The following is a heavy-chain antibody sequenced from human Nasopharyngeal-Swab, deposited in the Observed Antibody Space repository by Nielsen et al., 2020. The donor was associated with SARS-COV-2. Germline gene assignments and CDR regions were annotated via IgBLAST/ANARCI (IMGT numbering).Heavy chain of an antibody. V-gene: IGHV4-59*13. Sequence: SELLSLTCTVPGGLIRSYYWSWIRQPQGKGLEWIGYIYYSGTTNYNPSLKRRVTISVYTSKNQFTLKLRTVSASNTGVYYCARDTGYSSSPYFDYWGQGTLVTVSS. D-gene: IGHD6-13*01. CDR2: IYYSGTT. CDR1: GGLIRSYY. J-gene: IGHJ4*02. CDR3: ARDTGYSSSPYFDY.